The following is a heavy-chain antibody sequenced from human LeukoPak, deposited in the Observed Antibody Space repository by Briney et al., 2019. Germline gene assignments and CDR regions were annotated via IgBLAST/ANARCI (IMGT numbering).Heavy chain of an antibody. J-gene: IGHJ3*02. Sequence: GALPLPCSASARSISSYYAIWLRHPAGGKVLGWVAVISGSGGSTYYAASVKGWFTISRDNSKTTFLQQLNRLGAEKAAVYYSAKERGTTTAFDIWGQGTMVTVSS. CDR2: ISGSGGST. CDR1: RSISSYYA. V-gene: IGHV3-23*01. D-gene: IGHD2/OR15-2a*01. CDR3: AKERGTTTAFDI.